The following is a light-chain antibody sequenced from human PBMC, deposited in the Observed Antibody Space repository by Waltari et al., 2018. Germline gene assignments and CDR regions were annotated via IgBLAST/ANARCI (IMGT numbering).Light chain of an antibody. Sequence: EIVMTQAPLSLPGTLGEPASISCRSSQSLLYTNGYNYLAWYLQKQGQPPQLMISLCSNRASGVPDRFSGSGSGTNSPLNISIVAAEDVGIYYCLQALQTPTFGGGTKVEI. V-gene: IGKV2-28*01. J-gene: IGKJ4*01. CDR2: LCS. CDR3: LQALQTPT. CDR1: QSLLYTNGYNY.